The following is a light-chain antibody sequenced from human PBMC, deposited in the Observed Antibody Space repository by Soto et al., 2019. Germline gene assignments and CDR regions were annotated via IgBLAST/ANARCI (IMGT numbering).Light chain of an antibody. CDR2: GAS. CDR3: QHRFSWPPA. Sequence: EIVMTQSPSTLSVSPGERATLSCRASQSVSSNLAWYQQKPGQAPRLLIYGASTRATGIPARFSGSGSGTDFTPTISGLEPEDFAVYYCQHRFSWPPAFGQGTKVDIK. V-gene: IGKV3-15*01. CDR1: QSVSSN. J-gene: IGKJ1*01.